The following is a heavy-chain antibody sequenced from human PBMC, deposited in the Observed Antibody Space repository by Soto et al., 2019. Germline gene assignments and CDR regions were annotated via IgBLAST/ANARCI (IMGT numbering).Heavy chain of an antibody. V-gene: IGHV3-30*09. D-gene: IGHD3-16*01. CDR3: ARDLSLGGFDP. CDR1: GFSFTNYA. CDR2: ISHDGRGI. J-gene: IGHJ5*02. Sequence: QMQLMESGGGVVQPGRSLRLSCAASGFSFTNYAMHWVRQAPGKGLEWVATISHDGRGIYYADAMRGRFAISRDNSKRTVSLQVTSLRAEDTAVYYCARDLSLGGFDPWGQGTLVTVSS.